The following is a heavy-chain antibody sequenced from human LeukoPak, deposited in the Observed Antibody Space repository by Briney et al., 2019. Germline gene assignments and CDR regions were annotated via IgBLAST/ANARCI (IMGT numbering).Heavy chain of an antibody. Sequence: GGSLRLSCAASGFTFASSWMNWIRQAPGKGLEWVANINEDGSAKYYVDSVKGRFTISRDDTKNSVFLQMNSLRAEDTAVYYCARDHLTYSSSSDFDYWGQGTLVTVSS. CDR2: INEDGSAK. J-gene: IGHJ4*02. CDR3: ARDHLTYSSSSDFDY. D-gene: IGHD6-6*01. CDR1: GFTFASSW. V-gene: IGHV3-7*01.